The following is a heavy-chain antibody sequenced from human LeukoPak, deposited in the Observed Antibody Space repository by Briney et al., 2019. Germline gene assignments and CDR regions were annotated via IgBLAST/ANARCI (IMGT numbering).Heavy chain of an antibody. D-gene: IGHD2-2*01. Sequence: PSETLSLTCTVSGGSISSYYWSWIRQPAGKGLEWIGRIYTSGSTNYNPSLKSRVTMSVDTSKNQFSLKVNSVTAADTALYYCARGDCSSTICYSPMDVWGKGTTVTVSS. CDR2: IYTSGST. J-gene: IGHJ6*03. CDR1: GGSISSYY. CDR3: ARGDCSSTICYSPMDV. V-gene: IGHV4-4*07.